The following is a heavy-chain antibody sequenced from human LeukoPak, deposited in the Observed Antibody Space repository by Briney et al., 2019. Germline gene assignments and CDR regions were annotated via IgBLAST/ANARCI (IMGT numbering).Heavy chain of an antibody. CDR3: ARDYYYGSGSYSFYYYYMDV. D-gene: IGHD3-10*01. V-gene: IGHV3-48*03. Sequence: QPGGSLRLSCAASGFTFSSYEMNWVRQAPGKGLEWISYISSSGSTIYYADSVKGRFTISRDNAKNSLYLQMNSLRAEDTAVYYCARDYYYGSGSYSFYYYYMDVWGKGTTVTISS. J-gene: IGHJ6*03. CDR1: GFTFSSYE. CDR2: ISSSGSTI.